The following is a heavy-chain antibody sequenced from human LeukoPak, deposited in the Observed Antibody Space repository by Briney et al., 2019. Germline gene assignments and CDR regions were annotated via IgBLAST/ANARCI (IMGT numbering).Heavy chain of an antibody. J-gene: IGHJ4*02. CDR3: ARVRYGSGSYPSYYFDY. CDR2: ISAYNGNT. V-gene: IGHV1-18*01. D-gene: IGHD3-10*01. CDR1: GYTFTSYG. Sequence: GASVKVSCKASGYTFTSYGISWVRQAPGQGLEWMGWISAYNGNTNYAQKLQGRVTMTTDTSTSTAYMELRSLRSDDTAVYYCARVRYGSGSYPSYYFDYWGQGTLVTVSS.